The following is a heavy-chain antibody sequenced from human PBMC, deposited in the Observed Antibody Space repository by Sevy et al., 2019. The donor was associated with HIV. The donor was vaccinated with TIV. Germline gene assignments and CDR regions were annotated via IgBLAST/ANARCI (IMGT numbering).Heavy chain of an antibody. J-gene: IGHJ3*02. CDR2: RNPNSGGR. V-gene: IGHV1-8*01. D-gene: IGHD3-22*01. Sequence: ASVKVSCKASGYTFTSYDINWVRQATGQGLEWMGWRNPNSGGRGNTQKFQGRVTLTRDTSISIAYMELSSLRSEDTAVYYCARGSYYDGNGDDAFDIWGQGTMVTVSS. CDR1: GYTFTSYD. CDR3: ARGSYYDGNGDDAFDI.